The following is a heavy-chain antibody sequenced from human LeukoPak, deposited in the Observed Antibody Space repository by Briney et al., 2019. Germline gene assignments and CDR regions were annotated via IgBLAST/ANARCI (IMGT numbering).Heavy chain of an antibody. V-gene: IGHV4-4*02. J-gene: IGHJ6*02. Sequence: SETLSLTCAVSGGXISSSNCWSWVRQPPGKGLEWIGEISHSGSTKYNPSLESRVTISVDKSKNQFSLEMSSVTAADTAVYYCARGGGNYHYYYYGLDVWGQGTTVTVSS. CDR3: ARGGGNYHYYYYGLDV. CDR1: GGXISSSNC. D-gene: IGHD3-22*01. CDR2: ISHSGST.